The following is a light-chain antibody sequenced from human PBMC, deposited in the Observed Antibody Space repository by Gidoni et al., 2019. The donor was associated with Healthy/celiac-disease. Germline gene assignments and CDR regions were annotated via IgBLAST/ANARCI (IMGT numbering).Light chain of an antibody. Sequence: DIQMTQSPSTLSASVGDRVTITCRASPSISSWLAWYQQKPGKAPKLLIYDASSLESGVPSRVSGSGSGIRFTLTISSLQPDDFATYYCQQYNSYPYTFGQXTKLEIK. V-gene: IGKV1-5*01. CDR2: DAS. CDR3: QQYNSYPYT. CDR1: PSISSW. J-gene: IGKJ2*01.